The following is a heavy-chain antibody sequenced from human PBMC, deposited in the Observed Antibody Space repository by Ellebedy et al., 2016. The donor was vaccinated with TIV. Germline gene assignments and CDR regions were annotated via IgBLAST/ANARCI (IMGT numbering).Heavy chain of an antibody. Sequence: GGSLRLSCVGSGFSFSSYWMSWVRQAPGKGLEWVANMRQDGGDKYYVDSVKGRFTISRDNAKNSLYLQMSSLRAEDTAVYYCARAIYGASYLWGRGTLVTVSS. CDR3: ARAIYGASYL. D-gene: IGHD4-17*01. V-gene: IGHV3-7*01. J-gene: IGHJ2*01. CDR1: GFSFSSYW. CDR2: MRQDGGDK.